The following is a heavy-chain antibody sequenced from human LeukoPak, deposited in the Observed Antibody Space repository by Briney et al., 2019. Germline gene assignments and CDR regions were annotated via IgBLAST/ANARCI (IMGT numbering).Heavy chain of an antibody. Sequence: GGSLRLSCAASGFTFSSYAMSWVRQAPGKGLEWVSYISSSGSTIYYADSVKGRFTISRDNAKNSLYLKMNSLRAEDTAVYYCAELGITMIGGVWGKGTTVTISS. V-gene: IGHV3-48*03. J-gene: IGHJ6*04. CDR3: AELGITMIGGV. D-gene: IGHD3-10*02. CDR2: ISSSGSTI. CDR1: GFTFSSYA.